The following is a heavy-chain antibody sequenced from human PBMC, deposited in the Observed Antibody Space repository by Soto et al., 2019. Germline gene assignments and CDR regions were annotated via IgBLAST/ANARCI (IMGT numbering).Heavy chain of an antibody. CDR2: INAGNGNT. J-gene: IGHJ6*02. CDR1: GYTLTSYA. V-gene: IGHV1-3*01. CDR3: ARGRIGYCSGGSCFSGMDV. D-gene: IGHD2-15*01. Sequence: ASVKVSCKASGYTLTSYAMHWVRQAPGQRLEWMGWINAGNGNTKYSQKFQGRVTITRDTSASTAYMELSSLRSEDTAVYYCARGRIGYCSGGSCFSGMDVWGQGTTVTVSS.